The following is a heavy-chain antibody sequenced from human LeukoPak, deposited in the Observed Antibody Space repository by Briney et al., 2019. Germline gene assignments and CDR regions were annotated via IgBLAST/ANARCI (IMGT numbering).Heavy chain of an antibody. Sequence: GGSLRLSCEASGFTFSSHWMSWVRQAPGKGLEWEANIKQDGSERHYVDSIEGRVTISRDNAKNSLYLQMNNLRAEDTAVYYCVRVRFDSSGFDYWGQGTLLTVSS. CDR1: GFTFSSHW. D-gene: IGHD3-22*01. J-gene: IGHJ4*02. CDR2: IKQDGSER. CDR3: VRVRFDSSGFDY. V-gene: IGHV3-7*01.